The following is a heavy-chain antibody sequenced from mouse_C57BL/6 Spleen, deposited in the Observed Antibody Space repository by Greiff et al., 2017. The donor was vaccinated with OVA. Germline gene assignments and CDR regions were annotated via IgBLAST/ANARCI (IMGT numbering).Heavy chain of an antibody. Sequence: QVQLQQPGAELVMPGASVKLSCKASGYTFTSYWMHWVKQRPGQGLEWIGEIDPSDSYTNYNQKFKGKSTLTVDKSSSTAYMQLSSLTSEDSAVYYCARITGHYYAMDYWGQGTSVTVSS. D-gene: IGHD4-1*01. CDR1: GYTFTSYW. CDR3: ARITGHYYAMDY. V-gene: IGHV1-69*01. CDR2: IDPSDSYT. J-gene: IGHJ4*01.